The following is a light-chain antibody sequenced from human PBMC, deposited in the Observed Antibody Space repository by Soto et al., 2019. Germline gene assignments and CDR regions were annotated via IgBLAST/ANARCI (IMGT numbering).Light chain of an antibody. V-gene: IGLV2-8*01. CDR3: SSYAGSNNWV. CDR1: STDVGNYNY. J-gene: IGLJ2*01. CDR2: DVT. Sequence: QSALTQPPSASGSPGQSLTISCTGTSTDVGNYNYVSWYQQHPGKAPKLMISDVTRRPSGVPDRFSGSKSGNTASLTVSELQAEDEADYYCSSYAGSNNWVFGGGTKLTVL.